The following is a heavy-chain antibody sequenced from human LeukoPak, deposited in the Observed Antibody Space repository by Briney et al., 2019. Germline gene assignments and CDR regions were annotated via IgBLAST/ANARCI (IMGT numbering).Heavy chain of an antibody. CDR2: INHSGST. CDR3: ARRSGWLLFDY. V-gene: IGHV4-34*01. Sequence: SETLSLPCAVYGGSFSGYYWSWIRQPPGKGLEWIGEINHSGSTNYNPSLKSRVTISVDTSENQFSLKLSSVTAADTAVYYCARRSGWLLFDYWGQGTLVTVSS. D-gene: IGHD6-19*01. J-gene: IGHJ4*02. CDR1: GGSFSGYY.